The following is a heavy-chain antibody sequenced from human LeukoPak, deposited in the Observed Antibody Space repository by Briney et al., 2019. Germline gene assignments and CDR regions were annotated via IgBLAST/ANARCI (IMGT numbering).Heavy chain of an antibody. J-gene: IGHJ4*02. D-gene: IGHD6-13*01. CDR1: GFTFSTYG. CDR2: ISYDGSNK. Sequence: GGSLRLSCAASGFTFSTYGMHWVRQAPGKGLEWVAVISYDGSNKYYADSVKGRFTISRDNSKNTLYLQMNSLRAEDTAVYYCAKILRPGIVAAGREYYFDYWGQGTLVTVSS. V-gene: IGHV3-30*18. CDR3: AKILRPGIVAAGREYYFDY.